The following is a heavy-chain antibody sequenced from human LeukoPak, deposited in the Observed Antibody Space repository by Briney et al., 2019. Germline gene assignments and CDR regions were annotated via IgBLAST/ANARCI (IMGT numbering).Heavy chain of an antibody. V-gene: IGHV1-69*04. D-gene: IGHD2-2*01. Sequence: LVKVSCKASGGTFSSYAISWVRQAPGQGLEWMGRIIPILGIANYAQKFQGRVTITADKSTSTAYMELSSLRSEDTAVYYCARGFVVVPAAHYYYGMDVWGQGTTVTVSS. CDR1: GGTFSSYA. J-gene: IGHJ6*02. CDR3: ARGFVVVPAAHYYYGMDV. CDR2: IIPILGIA.